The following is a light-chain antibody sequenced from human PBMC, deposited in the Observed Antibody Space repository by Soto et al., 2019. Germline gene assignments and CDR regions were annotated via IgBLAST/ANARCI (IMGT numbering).Light chain of an antibody. Sequence: EVVLTQSPGTLSLSPGERATISCGASQSAIIHFVAWYQQKRGLAPRLLIYDASRRAAGVPDRFSGSGSGTEFSLTISRLEPEDFAVYYCQQYGNSPITFGQGTRLEIK. CDR3: QQYGNSPIT. CDR2: DAS. V-gene: IGKV3D-20*01. CDR1: QSAIIHF. J-gene: IGKJ5*01.